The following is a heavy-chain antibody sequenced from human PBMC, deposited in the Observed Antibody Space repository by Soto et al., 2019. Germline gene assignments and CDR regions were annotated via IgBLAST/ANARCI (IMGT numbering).Heavy chain of an antibody. CDR3: TRDGIVAVTATAGSDAFDI. CDR2: IRSKAYGGTT. D-gene: IGHD2-21*02. CDR1: GFTFGDYA. V-gene: IGHV3-49*03. Sequence: GGSLRLSCTASGFTFGDYAMSWFRQAPGKGLEWVGFIRSKAYGGTTEYAASVKGRFTISRDDSKSIAYLQMNSLKTEDTAVYYCTRDGIVAVTATAGSDAFDIWGQGTMVTVSS. J-gene: IGHJ3*02.